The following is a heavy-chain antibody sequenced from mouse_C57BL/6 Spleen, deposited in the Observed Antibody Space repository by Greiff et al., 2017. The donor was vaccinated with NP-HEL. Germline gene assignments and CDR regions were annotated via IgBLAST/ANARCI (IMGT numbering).Heavy chain of an antibody. D-gene: IGHD2-5*01. CDR2: ISSGSSTI. Sequence: EVQLVESGGGLVKPGGSLKLSCAASGFTFSDYGMHWVRQAPEKGLEWVAYISSGSSTIYYADTVKGRFTISRDNAKNTLFLQMTSLRSEDTAMYYCARTYSNYASSWFAYWGQGTLVTVSA. CDR3: ARTYSNYASSWFAY. CDR1: GFTFSDYG. J-gene: IGHJ3*01. V-gene: IGHV5-17*01.